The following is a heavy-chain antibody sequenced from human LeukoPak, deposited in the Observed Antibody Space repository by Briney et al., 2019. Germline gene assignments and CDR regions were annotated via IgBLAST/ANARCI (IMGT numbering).Heavy chain of an antibody. D-gene: IGHD3-3*01. CDR3: ARAGDFWSGYINYYYYGMDV. Sequence: PSETLSLTCTVSGVSVSSGSYYWSWIRQPPGKGLEWIGYIYYSGSTNYNPSLKSRVTISVDTSKNQFSLKLSSVTAADTAVYYCARAGDFWSGYINYYYYGMDVWGQGTTVTVSS. V-gene: IGHV4-61*01. CDR2: IYYSGST. CDR1: GVSVSSGSYY. J-gene: IGHJ6*02.